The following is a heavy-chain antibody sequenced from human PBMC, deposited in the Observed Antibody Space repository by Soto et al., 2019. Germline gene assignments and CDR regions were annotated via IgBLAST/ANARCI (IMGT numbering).Heavy chain of an antibody. D-gene: IGHD2-2*01. CDR2: IIPIFGTA. Sequence: GASVKVSCKASGGTFSSYAISWVRQAPGQGLEWMGGIIPIFGTANYAQKFQGGVTITADESTSTAYMELSSLRSEDTAVYYCARPGDDIVVVPAATAEYFQHWGQGTLVTVSS. CDR3: ARPGDDIVVVPAATAEYFQH. V-gene: IGHV1-69*13. CDR1: GGTFSSYA. J-gene: IGHJ1*01.